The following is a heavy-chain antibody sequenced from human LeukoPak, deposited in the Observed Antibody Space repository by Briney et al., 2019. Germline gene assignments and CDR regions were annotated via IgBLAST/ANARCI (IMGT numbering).Heavy chain of an antibody. D-gene: IGHD3-10*01. CDR3: ARGVTMVRGAFDY. V-gene: IGHV4-59*01. CDR1: GGSISSYY. J-gene: IGHJ4*02. CDR2: IYYSGST. Sequence: SETLSLTCTVSGGSISSYYWSWIRQPPGKGLEWIGYIYYSGSTNYNPSLKSRVTISVDTSKNQFSLKLSSVTAADTAVYYCARGVTMVRGAFDYWGQGTLVTVSS.